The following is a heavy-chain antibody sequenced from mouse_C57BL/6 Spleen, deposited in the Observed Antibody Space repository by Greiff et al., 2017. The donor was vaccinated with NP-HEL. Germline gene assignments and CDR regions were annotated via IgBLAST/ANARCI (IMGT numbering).Heavy chain of an antibody. D-gene: IGHD1-1*01. CDR1: GYTFTSYW. Sequence: VQLQQPGAELVMPGASVKLSCKASGYTFTSYWMHWVKQRPGQGLEWIGEIDPSDSYTNYNQKFKGKSTLTVDKSSSTAYMQLSSLTSEDSAVYYCARSLYGSPWYFDVWGTGTTVTVSS. CDR3: ARSLYGSPWYFDV. V-gene: IGHV1-69*01. CDR2: IDPSDSYT. J-gene: IGHJ1*03.